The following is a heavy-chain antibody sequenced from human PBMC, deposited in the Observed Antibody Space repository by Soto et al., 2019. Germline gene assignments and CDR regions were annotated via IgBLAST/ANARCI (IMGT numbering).Heavy chain of an antibody. V-gene: IGHV1-18*04. D-gene: IGHD1-26*01. CDR2: ISAYNGNT. CDR3: ARDPSSPCWDLRPYFDY. CDR1: GYTFTSYG. J-gene: IGHJ4*02. Sequence: ASVKVSCKASGYTFTSYGISWVRQAPGQGLEWMGWISAYNGNTNYAQKLQGRVTMTTDTSTSTAYMELRSLRSDDTAVYYCARDPSSPCWDLRPYFDYWGQGTLVPVAS.